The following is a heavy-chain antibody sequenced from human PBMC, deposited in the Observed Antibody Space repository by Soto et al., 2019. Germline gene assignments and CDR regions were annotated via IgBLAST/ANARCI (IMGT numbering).Heavy chain of an antibody. J-gene: IGHJ4*02. V-gene: IGHV1-18*01. CDR1: GYTFTSYG. CDR3: AKTFGYSYAIDY. D-gene: IGHD5-18*01. Sequence: QVQLVQSGAEVKKPGASVKVSCKASGYTFTSYGINWVRQAPGQGLEWMGWISAYNGNTNYAQKLQGRVTMTTDTTTNTTYMELRSLTSDDTAVYFCAKTFGYSYAIDYWGQGTLVTVSS. CDR2: ISAYNGNT.